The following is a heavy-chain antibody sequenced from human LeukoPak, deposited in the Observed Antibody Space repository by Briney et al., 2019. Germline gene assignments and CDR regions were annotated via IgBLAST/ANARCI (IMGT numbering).Heavy chain of an antibody. Sequence: APVKVSCKASGYTFTSYDINWVRQATGQGLEWMGWMNPNSGNTGYAQKFQGRVTMTRNTSISTAYMELSSLRSEDTAVYYCATTLPLRYFDWQFDYWGQGTLVTVSS. V-gene: IGHV1-8*01. CDR3: ATTLPLRYFDWQFDY. CDR2: MNPNSGNT. D-gene: IGHD3-9*01. J-gene: IGHJ4*02. CDR1: GYTFTSYD.